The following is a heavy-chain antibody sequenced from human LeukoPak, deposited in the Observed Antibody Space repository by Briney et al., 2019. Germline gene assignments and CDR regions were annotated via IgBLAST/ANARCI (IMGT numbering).Heavy chain of an antibody. J-gene: IGHJ3*02. CDR1: GFTVSSNY. CDR2: IYSGGST. V-gene: IGHV3-53*01. Sequence: PGGSLRLSCAASGFTVSSNYMSWVRQAPGKGLEWVSVIYSGGSTYYADSVKGRFTISRDNSKNTLYLQMNSLRAEDTAVYYCARDRGDSSGYAEAFDIWGQGTMVTVSS. CDR3: ARDRGDSSGYAEAFDI. D-gene: IGHD3-22*01.